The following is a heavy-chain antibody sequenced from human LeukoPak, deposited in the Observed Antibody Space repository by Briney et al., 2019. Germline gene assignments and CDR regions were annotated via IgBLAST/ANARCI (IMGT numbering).Heavy chain of an antibody. V-gene: IGHV3-21*01. CDR3: ARELGGIVVVPAANDY. D-gene: IGHD2-2*01. Sequence: PGGSLRLSCAASGFTFSSYSMNWVRQAPGKGLEWVSSISSSSSYIYYADSVRGRFTISRDNAKNSLYLQMNSLRAEDTAVYYCARELGGIVVVPAANDYWGQGTLVTVSS. CDR1: GFTFSSYS. J-gene: IGHJ4*02. CDR2: ISSSSSYI.